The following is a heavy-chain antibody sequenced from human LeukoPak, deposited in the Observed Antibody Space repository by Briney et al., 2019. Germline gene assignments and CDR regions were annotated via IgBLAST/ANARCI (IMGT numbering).Heavy chain of an antibody. V-gene: IGHV4-59*01. J-gene: IGHJ4*02. CDR3: ARDGQWLEGGY. D-gene: IGHD6-19*01. CDR1: GGSISSYY. Sequence: ASETLSLTCTVSGGSISSYYWSWIRQPPGRGLEWIGYIYYSGSTNYNPSLKSRVTISVDTSKNQFSLKLSSVTAADTAVYYCARDGQWLEGGYWGQGTLVTVSS. CDR2: IYYSGST.